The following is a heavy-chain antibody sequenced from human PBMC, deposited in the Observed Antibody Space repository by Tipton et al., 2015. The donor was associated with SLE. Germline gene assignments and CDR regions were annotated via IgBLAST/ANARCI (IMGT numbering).Heavy chain of an antibody. CDR3: VGGFGDFDF. D-gene: IGHD3-10*01. Sequence: TLSLTCTVSGGSISSGSYYWSWIRQPPGKGLEWIGSIYYSGSTYYNPSLKSRVTISVDTSKNQFSLKLSSVTAADTAVYYCVGGFGDFDFWGQGTLVTVSS. J-gene: IGHJ4*02. V-gene: IGHV4-39*07. CDR2: IYYSGST. CDR1: GGSISSGSYY.